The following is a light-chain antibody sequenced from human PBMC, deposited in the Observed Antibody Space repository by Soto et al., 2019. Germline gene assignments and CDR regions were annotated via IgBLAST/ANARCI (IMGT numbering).Light chain of an antibody. CDR3: QQFEKWPFT. V-gene: IGKV3-15*01. CDR2: AAS. CDR1: QSVSRN. Sequence: EIVMTQSPGTLSVSLGERVTLSCRASQSVSRNLAWYQQRPGQVPRLLFCAASTRATDVPGTFSGSGSGTEFTLTISSLQSEDFAVYYCQQFEKWPFTFGQGTKLEIK. J-gene: IGKJ2*01.